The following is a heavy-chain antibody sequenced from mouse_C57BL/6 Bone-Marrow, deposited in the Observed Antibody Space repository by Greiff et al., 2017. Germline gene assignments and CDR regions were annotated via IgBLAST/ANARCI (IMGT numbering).Heavy chain of an antibody. J-gene: IGHJ3*01. CDR2: IDPENGDT. CDR1: GFNIKDDY. CDR3: TTDYSNYVGVSWFAY. D-gene: IGHD2-5*01. V-gene: IGHV14-4*01. Sequence: EVKLQESGAELVRPGASVKLSCTASGFNIKDDYMHWVKQRPEQGLEWIGWIDPENGDTEYASKFQGKATITADTSSNTAYLQLSSLTSEDTAVYYCTTDYSNYVGVSWFAYWGQGTLVTVSA.